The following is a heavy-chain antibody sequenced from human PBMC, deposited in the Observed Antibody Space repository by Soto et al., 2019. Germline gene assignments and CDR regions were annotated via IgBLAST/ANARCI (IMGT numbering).Heavy chain of an antibody. V-gene: IGHV4-34*01. Sequence: SETLSLTCAVYGGSFSGYYWSWIRQPPGKGLEWIGEINHSGSTNYNPSLKSRVTISVDTSKNQFSLKLSSVTAADTAVYYCARGSKYSGSYTRYYYYYYGMDVWGQGTTVTVSS. J-gene: IGHJ6*02. D-gene: IGHD1-26*01. CDR2: INHSGST. CDR3: ARGSKYSGSYTRYYYYYYGMDV. CDR1: GGSFSGYY.